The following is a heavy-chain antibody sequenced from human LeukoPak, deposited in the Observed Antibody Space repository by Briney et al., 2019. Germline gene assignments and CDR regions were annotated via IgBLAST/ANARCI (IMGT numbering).Heavy chain of an antibody. CDR2: IYYSGST. CDR1: GGSISSGGYY. Sequence: SETLSLTCTVSGGSISSGGYYWSWIRQHPGKGLEWIGYIYYSGSTNYNPSLKSRVTISVDKSKNQFSLKLSSVTAADTAVYYWASVGYSRGWRVDYWGQGTLVTVSS. V-gene: IGHV4-31*09. D-gene: IGHD6-19*01. CDR3: ASVGYSRGWRVDY. J-gene: IGHJ4*02.